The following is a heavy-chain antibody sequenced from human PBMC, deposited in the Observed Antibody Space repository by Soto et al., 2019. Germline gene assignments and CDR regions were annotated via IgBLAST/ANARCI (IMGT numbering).Heavy chain of an antibody. CDR2: ISLDGSNT. J-gene: IGHJ6*02. D-gene: IGHD1-26*01. V-gene: IGHV3-30*18. CDR1: GVTFRTSA. Sequence: PGGSLRLSCADSGVTFRTSAMHWVRQAPGKGLEWVAFISLDGSNTYYADNVRGRFTISKDNFNTLHLQMNSLRAEDSAVYYCAEEFEWASDHHAMDVWGQGTPVTVSS. CDR3: AEEFEWASDHHAMDV.